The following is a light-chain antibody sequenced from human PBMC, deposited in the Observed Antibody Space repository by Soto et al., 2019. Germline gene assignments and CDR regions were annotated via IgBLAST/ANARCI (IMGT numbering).Light chain of an antibody. J-gene: IGLJ2*01. CDR2: YDD. CDR1: RSNIGDNA. Sequence: QSVLTQPPSVSEAPGQRVTISCSGSRSNIGDNAVNWYQQLPGKAPKLLIYYDDLLPSGVSDRFSGSKSGTSASLAISGLQSEDEADYYCAVWDDSLNGPVVGGGTKLTVL. CDR3: AVWDDSLNGPV. V-gene: IGLV1-36*01.